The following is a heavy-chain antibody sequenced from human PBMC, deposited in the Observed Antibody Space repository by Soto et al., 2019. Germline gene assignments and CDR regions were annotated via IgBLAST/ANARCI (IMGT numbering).Heavy chain of an antibody. Sequence: ASVKVSCKASGYTFKFYWITWVLQAPGQGLEWMGWISGFNGNTNYAADLQGRVTMTTDTSTSTAYMELRGLRSDDTAVYYCARIGVSSGHESPDFDSWGQGTLVTVSS. J-gene: IGHJ4*02. CDR1: GYTFKFYW. CDR3: ARIGVSSGHESPDFDS. CDR2: ISGFNGNT. D-gene: IGHD3-16*01. V-gene: IGHV1-18*01.